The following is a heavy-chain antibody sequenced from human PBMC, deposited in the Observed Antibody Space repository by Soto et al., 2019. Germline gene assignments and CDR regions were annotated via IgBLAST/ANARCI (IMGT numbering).Heavy chain of an antibody. J-gene: IGHJ4*02. V-gene: IGHV3-30-3*01. Sequence: QVQLVESGGGVVQPGRSLRLSCEASGFAFRSFAMHWVRQAPGKGLEWVAIISYDGSNQYSSDAVKGRFFISRDNSRNTVSLQMDSLRPEDTAVYYCERDDASGGSCPDYWGQGTLVTVSS. CDR1: GFAFRSFA. D-gene: IGHD2-15*01. CDR2: ISYDGSNQ. CDR3: ERDDASGGSCPDY.